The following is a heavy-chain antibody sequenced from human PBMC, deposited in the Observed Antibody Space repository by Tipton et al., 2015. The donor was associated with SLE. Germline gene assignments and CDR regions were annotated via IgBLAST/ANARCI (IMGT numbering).Heavy chain of an antibody. D-gene: IGHD1-14*01. CDR2: IYYSGST. CDR3: AGLRDEPYAFDI. CDR1: GGSISSSSYY. Sequence: TLSLTCTVSGGSISSSSYYWGWIRQPPGKGLEWIGSIYYSGSTYYNSSLKSRVTISVDTSKNQFSLKLSSVTAADTAVYYCAGLRDEPYAFDIWGRGTMVTVSS. J-gene: IGHJ3*02. V-gene: IGHV4-39*07.